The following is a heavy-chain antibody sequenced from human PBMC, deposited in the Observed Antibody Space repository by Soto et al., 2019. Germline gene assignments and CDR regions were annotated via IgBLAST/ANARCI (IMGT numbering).Heavy chain of an antibody. CDR3: AKGVSTVTVPDY. Sequence: GGSLRRSCAASGFTFSNFAMRWVRQAPGKGLEWVSAISGSGGSTYYADSVKGRFTISRDNSKNTLYLQVNSLRAEDTALYYCAKGVSTVTVPDYWGQGT. CDR1: GFTFSNFA. D-gene: IGHD4-17*01. V-gene: IGHV3-23*01. J-gene: IGHJ4*02. CDR2: ISGSGGST.